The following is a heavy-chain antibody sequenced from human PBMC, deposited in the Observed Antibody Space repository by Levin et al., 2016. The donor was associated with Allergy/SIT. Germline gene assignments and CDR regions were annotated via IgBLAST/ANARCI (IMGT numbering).Heavy chain of an antibody. J-gene: IGHJ4*02. CDR2: ISDSGGST. CDR1: GFTFSSYA. D-gene: IGHD3-3*01. V-gene: IGHV3-23*01. Sequence: GESLKISCAASGFTFSSYAMNWVRQAPGKGLECISTISDSGGSTYYADSVKGRFTISRDNSKNTMYLQMNNLRVEDTGLYYCTMSYDFPDWGQGTLVTVSS. CDR3: TMSYDFPD.